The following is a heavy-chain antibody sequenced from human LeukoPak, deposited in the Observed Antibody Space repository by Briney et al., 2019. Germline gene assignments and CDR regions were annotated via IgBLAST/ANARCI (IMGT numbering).Heavy chain of an antibody. J-gene: IGHJ4*02. V-gene: IGHV4-59*01. CDR3: ARDDSSGYYDY. D-gene: IGHD3-22*01. Sequence: SQTLSLTCTVSGGSISSYYWSWIRQPPGKGLEWIGYIYYSGSTNYNPSLKSRVTISVDTSKNQFSLKLSSVTAADTAVYYCARDDSSGYYDYWGQGTLVTVSS. CDR1: GGSISSYY. CDR2: IYYSGST.